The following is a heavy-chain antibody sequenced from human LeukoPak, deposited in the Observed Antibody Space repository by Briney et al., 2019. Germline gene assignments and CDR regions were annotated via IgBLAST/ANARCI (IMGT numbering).Heavy chain of an antibody. D-gene: IGHD4-17*01. CDR2: IGGSGGVI. V-gene: IGHV3-23*01. CDR1: GFCFSNYS. CDR3: GRDPNGDYIGAFEF. Sequence: GGSVRLSCAASGFCFSNYSLVWVRQSPEKGMEWVSAIGGSGGVIRYADAVKGRFTISRDNAKNTLFLQINSLRAEDTAVYYCGRDPNGDYIGAFEFWGQGTTVSASS. J-gene: IGHJ3*01.